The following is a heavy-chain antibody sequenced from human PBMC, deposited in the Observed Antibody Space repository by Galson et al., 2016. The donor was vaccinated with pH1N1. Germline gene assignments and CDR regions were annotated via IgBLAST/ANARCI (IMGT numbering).Heavy chain of an antibody. J-gene: IGHJ4*02. CDR2: LNPTGGSR. Sequence: SVKVSCKASGYTFTSDLMHWVRQAPGQGLEWMGMLNPTGGSRIYAQKFQGRVTMTRDTSTSTVYMELSSLRSEDTAVYYCARARESSGYYLGSDAFDYWGQGALVTVSS. D-gene: IGHD3-22*01. V-gene: IGHV1-46*01. CDR3: ARARESSGYYLGSDAFDY. CDR1: GYTFTSDL.